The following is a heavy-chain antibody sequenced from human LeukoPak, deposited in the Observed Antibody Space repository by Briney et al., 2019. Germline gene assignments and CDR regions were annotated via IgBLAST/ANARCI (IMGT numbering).Heavy chain of an antibody. J-gene: IGHJ4*02. V-gene: IGHV4-34*01. CDR2: INHSGST. D-gene: IGHD3-3*01. Sequence: SETLSLTCAVYGGSFSGYYWSWIRPPPGKGLEWIGEINHSGSTNYNPSLKSRVTISVDTSKNQFSLKLSSVTAADTAVYYCAITIFGVPKYWGQGTLVTVSS. CDR3: AITIFGVPKY. CDR1: GGSFSGYY.